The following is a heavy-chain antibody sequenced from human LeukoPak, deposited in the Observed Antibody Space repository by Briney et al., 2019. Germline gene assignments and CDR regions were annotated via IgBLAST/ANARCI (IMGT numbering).Heavy chain of an antibody. V-gene: IGHV4-39*01. D-gene: IGHD6-13*01. J-gene: IGHJ4*02. Sequence: PSETLSLSCTVSGGSISSSSYYWGWIRQPPGKGLEWIGSIYYSGSTYYNPSLKSRVTIPVDTSKNHFSLEVSSVTAADTSVYYCARQLMSPRAAGLYYFDYWGQGTLVTVSS. CDR2: IYYSGST. CDR3: ARQLMSPRAAGLYYFDY. CDR1: GGSISSSSYY.